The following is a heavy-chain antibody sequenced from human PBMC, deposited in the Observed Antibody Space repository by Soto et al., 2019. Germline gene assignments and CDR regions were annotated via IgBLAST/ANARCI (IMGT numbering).Heavy chain of an antibody. CDR3: ARVPLL. D-gene: IGHD1-26*01. CDR1: GGSIISGGYS. V-gene: IGHV4-30-2*01. Sequence: SETLSLTCAVSGGSIISGGYSWIWIRQPPGKGLEWIGYIYHSGSTYYNPSLKSRVTISVDRSKNQFSLKLSSVTAADTAVYYCARVPLLWGQGTLVTVSS. CDR2: IYHSGST. J-gene: IGHJ4*02.